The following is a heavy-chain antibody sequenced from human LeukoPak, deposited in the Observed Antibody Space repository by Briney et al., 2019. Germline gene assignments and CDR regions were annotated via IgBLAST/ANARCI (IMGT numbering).Heavy chain of an antibody. V-gene: IGHV4-30-2*01. CDR3: ARSTMIVVAVDY. D-gene: IGHD3-22*01. Sequence: SQTLSLTCAVSGGSISSGGYSWSWIRQPPGKGLGWIGYIYHSGSTYYNPSLKSRVTISVDRSKNQFSLKLSSVTAADTAVYYCARSTMIVVAVDYWGQGTLVTVSS. J-gene: IGHJ4*02. CDR2: IYHSGST. CDR1: GGSISSGGYS.